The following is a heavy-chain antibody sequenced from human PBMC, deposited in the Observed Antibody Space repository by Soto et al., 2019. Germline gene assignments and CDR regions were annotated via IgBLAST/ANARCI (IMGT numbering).Heavy chain of an antibody. D-gene: IGHD3-10*01. V-gene: IGHV1-24*01. CDR1: GYTLTELS. J-gene: IGHJ4*02. CDR2: FDPEDGET. CDR3: ATDLVALMVRGVRFAY. Sequence: ASVKVSCKVSGYTLTELSMHWVRQAPGKGLEWMGGFDPEDGETIYAQKFQGRVTMTEDTSTDTAYMELSSLRSEDTAVYYCATDLVALMVRGVRFAYWGQGTLVTVSS.